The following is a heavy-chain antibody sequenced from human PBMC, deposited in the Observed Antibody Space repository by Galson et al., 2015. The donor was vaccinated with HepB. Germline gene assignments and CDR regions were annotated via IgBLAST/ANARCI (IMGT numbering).Heavy chain of an antibody. D-gene: IGHD1-26*01. V-gene: IGHV3-21*01. CDR3: ARSRGGMPNGIYYFDY. Sequence: SLRLSCAASGFTFSSYSMNWVRQAPGKGLEWVSSISSSSSYIYYADSVKGRFTISRDNAKNSLYLQMNSLRAEDTAVYYCARSRGGMPNGIYYFDYWGQGTLVTVSS. CDR1: GFTFSSYS. J-gene: IGHJ4*02. CDR2: ISSSSSYI.